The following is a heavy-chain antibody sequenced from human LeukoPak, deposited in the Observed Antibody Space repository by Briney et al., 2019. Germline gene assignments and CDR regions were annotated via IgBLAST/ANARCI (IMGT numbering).Heavy chain of an antibody. Sequence: SETLSLTCTVSGGSISTSNYYWGWIRQPPGKGLEWIGNIFYSGSTYYSPSLRSRVTISLDTSRNQFSLKLNSVTAADTAVYYCAKTFKTYYYDSSGYAYFDPWGQGALVTVSS. CDR2: IFYSGST. D-gene: IGHD3-22*01. V-gene: IGHV4-39*07. CDR3: AKTFKTYYYDSSGYAYFDP. J-gene: IGHJ5*02. CDR1: GGSISTSNYY.